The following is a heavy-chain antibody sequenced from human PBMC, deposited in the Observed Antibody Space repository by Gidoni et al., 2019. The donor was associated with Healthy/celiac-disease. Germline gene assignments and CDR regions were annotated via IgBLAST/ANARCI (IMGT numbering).Heavy chain of an antibody. V-gene: IGHV3-30-3*01. CDR1: GFTFSSYA. J-gene: IGHJ4*02. D-gene: IGHD3-3*01. Sequence: QVQLVESGGGVVQPGRSLRLSCAASGFTFSSYAMHWVRQAPGKGLVWVAVISYDGSNKYYADSVKGRFTISRDNSKNTLYLQMNSLRAEDTAVYYCARGANTYDFWSGFGYWGQGTLVTVSS. CDR3: ARGANTYDFWSGFGY. CDR2: ISYDGSNK.